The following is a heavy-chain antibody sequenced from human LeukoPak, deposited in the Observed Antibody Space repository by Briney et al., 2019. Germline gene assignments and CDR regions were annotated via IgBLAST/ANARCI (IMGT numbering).Heavy chain of an antibody. CDR2: IYSGGST. J-gene: IGHJ6*02. CDR3: ARVGPPGYYYYGMDV. V-gene: IGHV3-66*01. Sequence: GGSLRLSCAASGFTVSSNYMSWVRQAPGKGLEWVSVIYSGGSTYYADSVKGRFTISRDNSKNTLYLQMNSLRAEDTAVYYCARVGPPGYYYYGMDVWGQGTTVTVSS. D-gene: IGHD1-26*01. CDR1: GFTVSSNY.